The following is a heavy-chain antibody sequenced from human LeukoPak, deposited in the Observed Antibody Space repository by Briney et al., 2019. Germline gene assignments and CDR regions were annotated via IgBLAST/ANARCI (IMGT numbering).Heavy chain of an antibody. V-gene: IGHV7-4-1*02. CDR3: ARGAVGAQDY. CDR2: INTNTGNP. CDR1: GYTFTSYG. Sequence: ASVKVSCKASGYTFTSYGVHWVRQAPGQGLEWMGWINTNTGNPTYAQGFTGRFVFSLDTSVNTAYLQISSLKSEDTAVYYCARGAVGAQDYWGQGTLVTVSS. D-gene: IGHD1-26*01. J-gene: IGHJ4*02.